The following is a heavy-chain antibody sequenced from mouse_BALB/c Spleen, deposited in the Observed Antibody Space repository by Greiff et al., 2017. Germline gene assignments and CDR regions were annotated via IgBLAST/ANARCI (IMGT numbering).Heavy chain of an antibody. CDR1: GYAFSSYW. Sequence: QVHVKQSGAELVRPGSSVKISCKASGYAFSSYWMNWVKQRPGQGLEWIGQIYPGDGDTNYNGKFKGKATLTADKSSSTAYMQLSSLTSEDSAVYCCARRAYYGNDWYFDVWGAGTTVTVSS. J-gene: IGHJ1*01. D-gene: IGHD2-10*01. CDR2: IYPGDGDT. CDR3: ARRAYYGNDWYFDV. V-gene: IGHV1-80*01.